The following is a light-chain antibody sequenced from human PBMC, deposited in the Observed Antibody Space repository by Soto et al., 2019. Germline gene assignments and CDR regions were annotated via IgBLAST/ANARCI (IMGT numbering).Light chain of an antibody. CDR2: EVT. CDR1: SSDVGGYNY. CDR3: SSHARIIKGV. Sequence: QSVLTQPPSASGSPGQSVTISCTGTSSDVGGYNYVSWYQQHPGKAPKLIIYEVTKRPSGVPDRFSGSKSGNTATLTVSGILGEDEDDYYSSSHARIIKGVFVGGTKLPVL. J-gene: IGLJ3*02. V-gene: IGLV2-8*01.